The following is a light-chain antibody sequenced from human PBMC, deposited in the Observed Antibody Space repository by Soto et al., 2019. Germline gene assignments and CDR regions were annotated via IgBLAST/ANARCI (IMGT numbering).Light chain of an antibody. J-gene: IGLJ1*01. CDR3: QSYDSTLSDRYV. V-gene: IGLV1-40*01. Sequence: VLTQPPSVSGAPGQRVIISCTGSSSNIGAGYDVHWYQQRPGTAPKLLIFGNNNRPSGVPDRFSGSKSGTSASLAITGLQAEDEGDYYCQSYDSTLSDRYVFGTGTKVTVL. CDR2: GNN. CDR1: SSNIGAGYD.